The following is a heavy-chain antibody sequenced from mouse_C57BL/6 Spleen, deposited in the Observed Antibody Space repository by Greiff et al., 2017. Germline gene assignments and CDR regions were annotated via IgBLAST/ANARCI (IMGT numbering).Heavy chain of an antibody. CDR3: TRTAQATLAMDY. D-gene: IGHD3-2*02. V-gene: IGHV1-15*01. CDR2: LDPETGGT. Sequence: VQLQQSGAELVRPGASVPLSCKASGYTFTDYEMHWVKQTPVHGLEWIGALDPETGGTAYNQKFKGKAILTADKSSSTAYMELRSLTSEDSAVYYCTRTAQATLAMDYWGQGTSVTVSS. CDR1: GYTFTDYE. J-gene: IGHJ4*01.